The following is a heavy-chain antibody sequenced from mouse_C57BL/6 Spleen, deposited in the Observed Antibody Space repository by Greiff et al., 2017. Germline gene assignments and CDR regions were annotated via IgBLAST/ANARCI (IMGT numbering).Heavy chain of an antibody. CDR2: ISNGGGST. CDR3: ASQLFGYFDV. CDR1: GFTFSDYY. J-gene: IGHJ1*03. D-gene: IGHD1-1*01. V-gene: IGHV5-12*01. Sequence: EVQLVESGGGLVQPGGSLKLSCAASGFTFSDYYMYWVRQTPEKRLEWVAYISNGGGSTYYPDTVKGRFTISRDNAKNTLYLQMSRLKSEDTAMYYCASQLFGYFDVWGTGTTVTVSS.